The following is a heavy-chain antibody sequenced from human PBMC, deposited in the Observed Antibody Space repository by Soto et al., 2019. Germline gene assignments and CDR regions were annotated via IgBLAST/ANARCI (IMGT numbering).Heavy chain of an antibody. D-gene: IGHD3-10*01. V-gene: IGHV3-23*01. J-gene: IGHJ4*02. Sequence: EVQLLESGGGLVQPGGSLRLSCAASGFTFSSYAMSWVRQAPGKGLEWVLAISGSGGSTYYADSVKGRFTISRDNSKNPLYLQMNSLRAEDTAVYYYAKASGWFGEFDYWGQGTLVTVSS. CDR3: AKASGWFGEFDY. CDR2: ISGSGGST. CDR1: GFTFSSYA.